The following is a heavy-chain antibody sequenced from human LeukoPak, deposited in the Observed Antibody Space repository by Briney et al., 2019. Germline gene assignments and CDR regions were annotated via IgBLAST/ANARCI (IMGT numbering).Heavy chain of an antibody. CDR3: AGGGYSYGPIDY. J-gene: IGHJ4*02. V-gene: IGHV4-59*08. D-gene: IGHD5-18*01. CDR1: GGSISLYY. Sequence: SSETLSLTCTVSGGSISLYYWSWIRQPPGKGPEWIGYIYYSGSTNYNPSLKSRVTISVDTSKNQFSLKLSSVTAADTAVYYCAGGGYSYGPIDYWGQGTLVTVSS. CDR2: IYYSGST.